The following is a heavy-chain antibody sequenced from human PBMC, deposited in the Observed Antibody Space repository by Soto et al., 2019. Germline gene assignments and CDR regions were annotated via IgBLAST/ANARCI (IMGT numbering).Heavy chain of an antibody. CDR2: INPSGGST. CDR3: ARLVRPIFGVGQPDYYYYGMDV. CDR1: GYTFTIYY. J-gene: IGHJ6*02. D-gene: IGHD3-3*01. Sequence: ASLKVSCKASGYTFTIYYMYWVRQAPGQGLEWMGIINPSGGSTSYAQKFQGRVTMTRDTSTSTVYMELSSLRSEDTAVYYCARLVRPIFGVGQPDYYYYGMDVWGQGTTVTVSS. V-gene: IGHV1-46*01.